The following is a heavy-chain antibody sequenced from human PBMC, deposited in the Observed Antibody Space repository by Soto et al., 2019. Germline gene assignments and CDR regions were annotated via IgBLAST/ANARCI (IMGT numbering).Heavy chain of an antibody. CDR3: AASLIPPPYYYGMDV. V-gene: IGHV1-58*01. CDR1: GFTFTSSA. Sequence: SVKVSCKASGFTFTSSAVQWVRQARGQRLERIGWIVVGSGDTNYAQKFQERVTITRDMSTSTAYMELSSLRSEDTAVYYCAASLIPPPYYYGMDVWGQGTTVTVSS. CDR2: IVVGSGDT. J-gene: IGHJ6*02.